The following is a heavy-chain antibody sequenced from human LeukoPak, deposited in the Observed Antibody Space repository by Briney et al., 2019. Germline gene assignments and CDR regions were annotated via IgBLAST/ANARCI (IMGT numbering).Heavy chain of an antibody. Sequence: PSQTLSLTCTVSGGSISSGGYYWSWIRQHPGKGLEWIGYIYYSGSTYYNPSLKSRVTISVDTSKNQFSLKLSSVTAADTAVYYCARGLYDFWSGYSNWFGPWGQGTLVTVSS. CDR3: ARGLYDFWSGYSNWFGP. D-gene: IGHD3-3*01. J-gene: IGHJ5*02. CDR2: IYYSGST. CDR1: GGSISSGGYY. V-gene: IGHV4-31*03.